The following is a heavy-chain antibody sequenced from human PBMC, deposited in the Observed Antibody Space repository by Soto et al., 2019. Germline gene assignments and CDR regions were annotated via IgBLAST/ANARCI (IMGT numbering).Heavy chain of an antibody. J-gene: IGHJ4*02. V-gene: IGHV3-7*01. D-gene: IGHD6-13*01. CDR3: ARSIAAPGDY. CDR2: IKQDGTEK. CDR1: GVTFSSNW. Sequence: GGSLRLSCAASGVTFSSNWMSWVRQAPGKGLEWVANIKQDGTEKFFVDSVKGRFTISRDNAKNSLYLQMNSLRAEDTAVYYCARSIAAPGDYWGRGTLVTVSS.